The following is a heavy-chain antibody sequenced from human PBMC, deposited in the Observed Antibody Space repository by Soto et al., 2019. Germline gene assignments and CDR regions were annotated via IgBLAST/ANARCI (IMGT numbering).Heavy chain of an antibody. CDR3: ARDDYGMDV. J-gene: IGHJ6*02. Sequence: QVQLVESGGGVVQPGGSLRLSCAASGFAFSNYGMHWVRQAPGKGLEWVAVIWYDGSNKYYADSVKGRFTISRDNSKNTLYLQMNSLRAEDTAVYYCARDDYGMDVWGQGTTVTVSS. CDR1: GFAFSNYG. V-gene: IGHV3-33*01. CDR2: IWYDGSNK.